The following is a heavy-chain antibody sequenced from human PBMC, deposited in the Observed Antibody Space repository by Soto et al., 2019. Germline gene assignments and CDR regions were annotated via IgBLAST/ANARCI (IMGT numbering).Heavy chain of an antibody. D-gene: IGHD6-13*01. J-gene: IGHJ3*02. CDR3: ARELPPAPGSFREDALDI. V-gene: IGHV1-69*15. CDR2: IIPIFGTT. CDR1: GGTFSNYA. Sequence: QVQLVQSGAELKKPGSSVKVSCQASGGTFSNYAISWVRQAPGQGLEWMGKIIPIFGTTNYAPNFRGRVTITADEYTTTAYMELSSLRSDDTALYYCARELPPAPGSFREDALDIWRQGTMITVSS.